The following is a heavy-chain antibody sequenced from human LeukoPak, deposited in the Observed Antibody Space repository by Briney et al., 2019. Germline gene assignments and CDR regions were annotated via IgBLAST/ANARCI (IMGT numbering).Heavy chain of an antibody. V-gene: IGHV1-46*01. CDR2: INPSGGST. J-gene: IGHJ6*02. Sequence: ASVKVSCKASGYTFTSYYMHWVRQAPGQGLEWMGIINPSGGSTSYAQKSQGRVTMTRDTSASTVYMELSSLRSEDTAVYYCARENLGYSSSLGSYYYYGMDVWGQGTTVTVSS. CDR3: ARENLGYSSSLGSYYYYGMDV. D-gene: IGHD6-6*01. CDR1: GYTFTSYY.